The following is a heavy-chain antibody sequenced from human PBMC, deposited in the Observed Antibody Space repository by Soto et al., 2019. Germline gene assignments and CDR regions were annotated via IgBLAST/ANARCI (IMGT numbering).Heavy chain of an antibody. CDR3: ARDIVGAAFY. V-gene: IGHV1-3*01. D-gene: IGHD1-26*01. Sequence: ASVKVSCKASGYTFTNYAMHWVRQAPGQGLEWMGWIDAGNGNTKYSKKFQGRVTITRDTSASTAYMELSNLRSEDTAVYYCARDIVGAAFYWGQGTLVTVSS. CDR1: GYTFTNYA. CDR2: IDAGNGNT. J-gene: IGHJ4*02.